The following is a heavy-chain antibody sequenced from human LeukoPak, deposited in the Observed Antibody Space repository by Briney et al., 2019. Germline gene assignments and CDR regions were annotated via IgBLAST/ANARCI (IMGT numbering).Heavy chain of an antibody. CDR1: GGSFSGYY. CDR3: ARMFRTSPSFFDY. V-gene: IGHV4-59*10. J-gene: IGHJ4*02. Sequence: SETLSLTCAVYGGSFSGYYWSWIRQPAGKGLEWIGRIYMYGSTNYNPSLKSRVTISVDTPKNQFSLKLNSVTAADTAVYYCARMFRTSPSFFDYWGQGTLVTVSS. D-gene: IGHD3-16*02. CDR2: IYMYGST.